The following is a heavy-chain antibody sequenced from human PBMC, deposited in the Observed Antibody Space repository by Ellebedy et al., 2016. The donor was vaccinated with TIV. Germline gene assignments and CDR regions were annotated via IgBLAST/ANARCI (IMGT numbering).Heavy chain of an antibody. J-gene: IGHJ6*03. Sequence: GESLKISXAASGFTFSSYWMHWVRQAPGKGLVWVSRINSDGSSTSYADSVKGRFTISRDNAKNTLYLQMNSLRAEDTAVYYCARDPGSYYYYYYMDVWGKGTTVTVSS. CDR2: INSDGSST. V-gene: IGHV3-74*01. CDR3: ARDPGSYYYYYYMDV. CDR1: GFTFSSYW.